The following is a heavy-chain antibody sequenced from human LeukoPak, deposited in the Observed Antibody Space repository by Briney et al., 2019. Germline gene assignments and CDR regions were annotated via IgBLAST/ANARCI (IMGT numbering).Heavy chain of an antibody. Sequence: SETLSLTCTVSGGSISSGSYYWSWIRQPAGKGLEWIGRICTSGSTNYNPSLKSRVTISVDTSKNQFSLKLSSVTAADTAVYYCARAYYYGSGSYYALFDYWGQGTLVTVSS. CDR1: GGSISSGSYY. D-gene: IGHD3-10*01. CDR2: ICTSGST. CDR3: ARAYYYGSGSYYALFDY. V-gene: IGHV4-61*02. J-gene: IGHJ4*02.